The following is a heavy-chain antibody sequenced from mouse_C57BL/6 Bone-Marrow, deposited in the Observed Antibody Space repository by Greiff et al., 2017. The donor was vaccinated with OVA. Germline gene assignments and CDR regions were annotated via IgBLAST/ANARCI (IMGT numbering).Heavy chain of an antibody. CDR2: ISNGGGST. Sequence: EVKLMEFGGGLVQPGGSLKLSCAASGFTFSDYYMYWVRQTPEKRLEWVAYISNGGGSTYYPDTVKGRFTISRDNAKNTLYLQMSRLKSEDTAMYYCARYYGYDRAWFAYWGQGTLVTVSA. CDR3: ARYYGYDRAWFAY. J-gene: IGHJ3*01. V-gene: IGHV5-12*01. CDR1: GFTFSDYY. D-gene: IGHD2-2*01.